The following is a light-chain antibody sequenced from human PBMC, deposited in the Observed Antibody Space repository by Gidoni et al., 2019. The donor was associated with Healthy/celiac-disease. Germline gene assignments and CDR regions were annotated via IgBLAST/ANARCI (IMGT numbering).Light chain of an antibody. CDR1: SSDVCGYNY. V-gene: IGLV2-14*03. Sequence: QSALTQPASVSGSPGPSITISCTGTSSDVCGYNYVSWYQQHPGKAPKLMIYDGSNRPSGFSNRFSGSKSGNTASLTISGLQAEDEADYYCSSYTSSSTLFGTGTKVTVL. CDR2: DGS. CDR3: SSYTSSSTL. J-gene: IGLJ1*01.